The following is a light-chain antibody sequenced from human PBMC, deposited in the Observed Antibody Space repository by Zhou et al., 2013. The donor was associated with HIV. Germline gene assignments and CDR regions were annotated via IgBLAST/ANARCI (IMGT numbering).Light chain of an antibody. V-gene: IGKV3-20*01. CDR2: GAS. CDR3: QQSGASWT. Sequence: EIVLTQSPATLSLSPGERATLSCRASQSVSSRYLNWFQQKPGQTPRLLIYGASSRAPGIPDRISGSGSGTDFTLTISRLEPEDFAVYYCQQSGASWTLAKGPRWKSN. J-gene: IGKJ1*01. CDR1: QSVSSRY.